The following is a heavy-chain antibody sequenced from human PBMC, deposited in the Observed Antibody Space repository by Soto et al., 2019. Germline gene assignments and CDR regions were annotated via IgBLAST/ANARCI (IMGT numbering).Heavy chain of an antibody. J-gene: IGHJ4*02. V-gene: IGHV3-66*01. CDR3: AAYSHKGY. CDR2: IYSGGST. D-gene: IGHD3-16*01. Sequence: EEQLVESGGYFVQPGGSLRLSCAASGFTVSNNYMSWFRQAPGKGLEWVSLIYSGGSTYYADSVKGRFTISRDSSKNTLYLQMNSLRAEDTAMYYCAAYSHKGYWGQGTLVTVSS. CDR1: GFTVSNNY.